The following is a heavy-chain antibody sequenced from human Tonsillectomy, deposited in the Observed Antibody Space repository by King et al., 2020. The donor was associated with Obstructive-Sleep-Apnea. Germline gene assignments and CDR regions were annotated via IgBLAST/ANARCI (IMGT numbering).Heavy chain of an antibody. CDR3: AGTPPPVAVPDSSLWEHFFCYALDV. D-gene: IGHD3-16*01. CDR2: IMPVANVV. Sequence: QLVQSGDEVRKPGSSVTVSCKASGDTFTNYAITWVRQAPGQGLEWMGGIMPVANVVKLAQKFQDRVTITADRSTSTAYMELGSLTKEDTAVYYCAGTPPPVAVPDSSLWEHFFCYALDVWGQGTTVTVSS. CDR1: GDTFTNYA. J-gene: IGHJ6*02. V-gene: IGHV1-69*17.